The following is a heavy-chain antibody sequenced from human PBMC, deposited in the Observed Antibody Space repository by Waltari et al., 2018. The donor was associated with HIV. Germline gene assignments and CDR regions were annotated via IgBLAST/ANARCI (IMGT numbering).Heavy chain of an antibody. D-gene: IGHD3-22*01. J-gene: IGHJ4*02. CDR1: GFAYVSYD. V-gene: IGHV3-23*01. Sequence: EVQLLESGGGLVQPGGSRRLSCAASGFAYVSYDITWVRQSPERGLEWVAAVSGSGAKSFYADSVKGRFTISRDNSKNTVFLQMNSLRAADTAIYYCAKAYYENTAYYYDFWGRGTRVTVSS. CDR3: AKAYYENTAYYYDF. CDR2: VSGSGAKS.